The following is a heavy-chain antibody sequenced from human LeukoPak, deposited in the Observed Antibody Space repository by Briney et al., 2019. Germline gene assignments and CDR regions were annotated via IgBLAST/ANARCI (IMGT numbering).Heavy chain of an antibody. CDR1: GYTFTSYG. CDR2: MNPNSGNT. D-gene: IGHD3-9*01. V-gene: IGHV1-8*02. CDR3: ARVPLLRYFEEPDY. J-gene: IGHJ4*02. Sequence: ASVKVSCKASGYTFTSYGINWVRQATGQGLEWMGWMNPNSGNTGYAQKFQGRVTMTRNTSISTAYMELSSLRSEDTAVYYCARVPLLRYFEEPDYWGQGTLVTVSS.